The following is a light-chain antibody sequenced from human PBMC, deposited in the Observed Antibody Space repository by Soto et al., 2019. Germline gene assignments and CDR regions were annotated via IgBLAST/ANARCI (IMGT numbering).Light chain of an antibody. CDR1: SSNIGSNT. J-gene: IGLJ2*01. V-gene: IGLV1-44*01. CDR2: RNN. CDR3: ASWDDSLNGVV. Sequence: LTQPPSASGTPGQRVTISCSGSSSNIGSNTVNWYQQLPGTAPKLLIYRNNQRPSGVPDRFSGSKSGTSASLAISGLQSEDEADYYCASWDDSLNGVVFGGGTKLTVL.